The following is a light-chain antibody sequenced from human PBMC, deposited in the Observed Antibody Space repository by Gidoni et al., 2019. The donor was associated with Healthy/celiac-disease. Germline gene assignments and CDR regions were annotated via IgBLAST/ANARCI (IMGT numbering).Light chain of an antibody. CDR1: SLRSYY. J-gene: IGLJ2*01. CDR3: NSLVSSGNHVV. V-gene: IGLV3-19*01. CDR2: GND. Sequence: SELTQDTDVSVALGQTVRLTCQGDSLRSYYASGYQQKPGQAPVLAIFGNDNRPSRVPDRFSGSRSGNPASLTITAAQAVDEADYSCNSLVSSGNHVVFGGGTKLTVL.